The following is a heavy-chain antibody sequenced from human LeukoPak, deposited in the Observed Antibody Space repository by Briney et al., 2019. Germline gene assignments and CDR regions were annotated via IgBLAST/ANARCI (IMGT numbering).Heavy chain of an antibody. D-gene: IGHD6-13*01. CDR1: GGSISSGGYS. Sequence: SQTLSLTSAVSGGSISSGGYSWSWIRQPPGKGLEWIGYIYHSGSTYYNPSLKSRVTISVDTSKNQFSLKLSSVTAADTAVYYCARGDVYSSSWAFDYWGQGTLVTVSS. V-gene: IGHV4-30-2*01. CDR3: ARGDVYSSSWAFDY. J-gene: IGHJ4*02. CDR2: IYHSGST.